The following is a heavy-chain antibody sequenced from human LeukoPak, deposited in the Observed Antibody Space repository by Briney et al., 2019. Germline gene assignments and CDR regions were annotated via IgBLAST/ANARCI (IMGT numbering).Heavy chain of an antibody. V-gene: IGHV3-66*01. CDR1: GFTVSSNY. D-gene: IGHD3-10*01. CDR3: ARSGGAAIPYGWDV. J-gene: IGHJ6*02. Sequence: GGSLRLSCAASGFTVSSNYMSWVRQAPGKGLEWVSVIYSGGSTYYADSVKGRFTISRDNAKNTLYLQMNSLRAEDTAVYYCARSGGAAIPYGWDVWGQGTTVTVSS. CDR2: IYSGGST.